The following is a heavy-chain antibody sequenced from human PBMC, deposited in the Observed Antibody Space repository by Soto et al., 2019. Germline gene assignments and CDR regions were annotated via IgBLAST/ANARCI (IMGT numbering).Heavy chain of an antibody. CDR1: GGTFSSYA. V-gene: IGHV1-69*13. J-gene: IGHJ6*02. CDR2: IIPIFGTA. Sequence: VASVKVSCKASGGTFSSYAISWVRQAPGQGLEWMGGIIPIFGTANYAQKFQGRVTITADESTSTAYKELSNLKSEDTAVFYCARVWWNDALLPLYYGMDVWGQGTTVTVSS. CDR3: ARVWWNDALLPLYYGMDV. D-gene: IGHD1-1*01.